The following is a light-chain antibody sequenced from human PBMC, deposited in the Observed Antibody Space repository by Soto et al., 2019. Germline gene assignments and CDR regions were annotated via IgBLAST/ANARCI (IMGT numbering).Light chain of an antibody. J-gene: IGLJ3*02. V-gene: IGLV2-23*01. CDR1: STNLGTYNL. CDR2: EAT. CDR3: CSYAGGSTLV. Sequence: QYALTQPASVSGSPGQSITISCTGTSTNLGTYNLVTWYQQHPGKAPKLTIYEATKRPSGVSNRFSGSKSGNTVSLTISGLQAEDEADYYCCSYAGGSTLVFGGGTKLTVL.